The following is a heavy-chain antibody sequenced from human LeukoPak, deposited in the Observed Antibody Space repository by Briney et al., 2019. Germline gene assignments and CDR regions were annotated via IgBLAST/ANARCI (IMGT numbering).Heavy chain of an antibody. V-gene: IGHV1-46*01. Sequence: EASVKASCKASGYTFTNYYMHWLRQAPGQGLEWVGVFNPSGGSTSYAQKFQGRVTMTRDTSTSTVYMELSSLRSEDTAVYFCARVRDGYNDAFDIWGQGTMVTVS. CDR3: ARVRDGYNDAFDI. D-gene: IGHD5-24*01. J-gene: IGHJ3*02. CDR1: GYTFTNYY. CDR2: FNPSGGST.